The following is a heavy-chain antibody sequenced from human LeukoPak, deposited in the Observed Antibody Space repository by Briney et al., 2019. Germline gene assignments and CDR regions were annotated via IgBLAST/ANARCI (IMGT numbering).Heavy chain of an antibody. D-gene: IGHD6-13*01. CDR2: IYYSGST. V-gene: IGHV4-39*01. CDR3: ARQEGSSSWAGYYYYGMDV. CDR1: GGSISSSSYY. J-gene: IGHJ6*02. Sequence: PSETLSLTCTVSGGSISSSSYYWGWIRQPPGKGLEWIGSIYYSGSTYYNPSLKSRVTISVDTSKNQFSLKLSSVTAADTAVYYCARQEGSSSWAGYYYYGMDVWGQGTAVTVSS.